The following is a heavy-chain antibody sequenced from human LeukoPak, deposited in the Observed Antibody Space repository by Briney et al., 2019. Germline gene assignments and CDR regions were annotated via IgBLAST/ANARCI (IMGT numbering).Heavy chain of an antibody. Sequence: GGSLRLSCAASGFTFSSYSMNWVRQAPGKGLEWVSSISSSSSYIYYADSVKGRFTISRDNAKNSLYLQMNSLRAEDTAVYYCARDAFGEPSGYYFDYWGQGTLVTVSS. J-gene: IGHJ4*02. CDR2: ISSSSSYI. CDR3: ARDAFGEPSGYYFDY. V-gene: IGHV3-21*01. D-gene: IGHD3-10*01. CDR1: GFTFSSYS.